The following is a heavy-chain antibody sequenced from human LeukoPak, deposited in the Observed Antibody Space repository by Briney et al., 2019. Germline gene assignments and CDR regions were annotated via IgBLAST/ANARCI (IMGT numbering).Heavy chain of an antibody. Sequence: GGSLRLSCAASEFTFSNHAMSWVRQAPGKGLEWVSVISGSGASTYYADSVKGRLTISRDNSKTTLYLQMNSLRVEDTAVYYCAKDRGYSYGYLGSDAFDIWGQGTMVTVSS. D-gene: IGHD5-18*01. V-gene: IGHV3-23*01. CDR1: EFTFSNHA. CDR3: AKDRGYSYGYLGSDAFDI. CDR2: ISGSGAST. J-gene: IGHJ3*02.